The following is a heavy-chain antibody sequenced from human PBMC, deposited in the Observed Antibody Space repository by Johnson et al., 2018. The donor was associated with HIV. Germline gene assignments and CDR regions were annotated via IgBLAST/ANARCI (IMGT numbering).Heavy chain of an antibody. D-gene: IGHD1-1*01. CDR2: IKQGGSEK. J-gene: IGHJ3*02. CDR3: ARDGSNFGAFDI. V-gene: IGHV3-7*01. CDR1: GFTFSGYW. Sequence: VQLVESGGGLVRPGESLRLSCVASGFTFSGYWMTWVRQAPGKGLEWVANIKQGGSEKYYVDSVKGRFTISRDNAKTSLYLQMNSLRAEDTAVYYCARDGSNFGAFDIWGQGTMVTVSS.